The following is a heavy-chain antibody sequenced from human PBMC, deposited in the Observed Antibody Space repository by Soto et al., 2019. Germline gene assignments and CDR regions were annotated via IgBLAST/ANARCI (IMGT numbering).Heavy chain of an antibody. CDR2: IIPIFGTA. CDR3: ASLLNYDILTGYYY. CDR1: GGTFSSYA. V-gene: IGHV1-69*01. J-gene: IGHJ4*02. D-gene: IGHD3-9*01. Sequence: QVQLVQSGAEVKKPGSSVKVSCKASGGTFSSYAISWVRQAPGQGLEWMGGIIPIFGTANYAQKFQGRVTITADESTSKAYMELSSLRSEDTAVYYCASLLNYDILTGYYYWGQGTLVTVSS.